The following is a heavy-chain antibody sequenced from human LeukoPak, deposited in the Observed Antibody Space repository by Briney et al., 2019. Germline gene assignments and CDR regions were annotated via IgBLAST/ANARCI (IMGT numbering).Heavy chain of an antibody. CDR1: GFTFSSYG. CDR3: AKADRTGSYSYYYMDV. D-gene: IGHD1-14*01. CDR2: IHFDGGYK. V-gene: IGHV3-30*02. Sequence: PGGSLRLSCAASGFTFSSYGMHWVRQAPAKGLEWVALIHFDGGYKYNADSVKGRFTISRDNSKSTLYLQMNGLTAEDTAVYYCAKADRTGSYSYYYMDVWGKGTTVTVSS. J-gene: IGHJ6*03.